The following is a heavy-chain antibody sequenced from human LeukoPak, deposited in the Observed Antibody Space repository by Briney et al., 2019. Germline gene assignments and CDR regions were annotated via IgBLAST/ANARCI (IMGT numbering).Heavy chain of an antibody. CDR2: ISYDGTNK. CDR3: ARTPSITVHTWFDS. D-gene: IGHD1-14*01. CDR1: GFTFISYA. Sequence: GRSLRLSCAASGFTFISYAMHWVRQAPGKGLEWVALISYDGTNKYYPDSVKGRFTISRDNSNNTLYLQMNSLRAEDTAVYYCARTPSITVHTWFDSWGQGTLVTVSS. J-gene: IGHJ5*01. V-gene: IGHV3-30*04.